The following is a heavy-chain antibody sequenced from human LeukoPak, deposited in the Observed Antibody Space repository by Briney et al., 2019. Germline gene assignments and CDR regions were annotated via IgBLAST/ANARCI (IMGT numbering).Heavy chain of an antibody. D-gene: IGHD6-19*01. CDR1: GFTFSSYG. J-gene: IGHJ6*02. CDR3: AKAAGYSSGWPYYYYGMDV. V-gene: IGHV3-30*18. Sequence: PGRSLRLSCAASGFTFSSYGMHWVRQAPGKGLEWVAVISYDGSNKYYADSVKGRFTISRDNSKNTLYLQMNSLRAEDTAVYYCAKAAGYSSGWPYYYYGMDVWGQGTTVTVSS. CDR2: ISYDGSNK.